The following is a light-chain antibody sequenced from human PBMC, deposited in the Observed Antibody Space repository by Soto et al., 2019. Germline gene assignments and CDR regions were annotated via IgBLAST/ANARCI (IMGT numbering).Light chain of an antibody. CDR2: GAS. V-gene: IGKV1-5*01. J-gene: IGKJ2*01. CDR3: QQYSSSSPT. Sequence: DIQMTQSPSTLSASVGHRVTLTCRARQSISSWLARYQQKPGKAPKLLMYGASSLESGVPSRFSGSGSVTEFTLTSDSLQADAFASYFCQQYSSSSPTFGGGTKLEI. CDR1: QSISSW.